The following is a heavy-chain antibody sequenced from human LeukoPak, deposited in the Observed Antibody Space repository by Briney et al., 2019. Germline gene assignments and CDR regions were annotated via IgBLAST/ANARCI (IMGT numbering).Heavy chain of an antibody. D-gene: IGHD3-16*01. V-gene: IGHV3-30*04. CDR1: GFTFGTYA. Sequence: PGRSLRLSCAASGFTFGTYAMHWVREAPGKGLECVAVISYDGSNKYYADSVKGRFTISRDNSKNTLYLQMNSLRAEDAAVYYCAKDRRGRLRLGELPKWGQGTLVTVSS. CDR3: AKDRRGRLRLGELPK. J-gene: IGHJ4*02. CDR2: ISYDGSNK.